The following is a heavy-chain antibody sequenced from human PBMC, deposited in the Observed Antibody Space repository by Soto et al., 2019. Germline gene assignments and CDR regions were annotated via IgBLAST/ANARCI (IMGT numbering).Heavy chain of an antibody. V-gene: IGHV4-34*01. CDR2: INHSGST. CDR1: GGSFSGYY. D-gene: IGHD3-22*01. Sequence: TSETLSLTCAVYGGSFSGYYWSWIRQPPGKGLEWIGEINHSGSTNYNPSLKSRVTISVDTSKNQFSLKLSSVTAADTAVYYCARVSSNYYYDSSGAGAFDIWGQGTMVTVSS. CDR3: ARVSSNYYYDSSGAGAFDI. J-gene: IGHJ3*02.